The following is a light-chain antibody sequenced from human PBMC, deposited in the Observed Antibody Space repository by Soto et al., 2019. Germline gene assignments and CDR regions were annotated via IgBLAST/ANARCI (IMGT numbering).Light chain of an antibody. V-gene: IGKV3-11*01. CDR2: DAS. J-gene: IGKJ1*01. Sequence: EVVLTQSPGTLSLSPGERVTLSCRASQSVASSYLAWYQQKPGRAPRLLIYDASNRATGIPARFSGSGSGTDFTLTISSLEPEDFAVYYCQQRSNWPGTFGQGTKVEIK. CDR1: QSVASSY. CDR3: QQRSNWPGT.